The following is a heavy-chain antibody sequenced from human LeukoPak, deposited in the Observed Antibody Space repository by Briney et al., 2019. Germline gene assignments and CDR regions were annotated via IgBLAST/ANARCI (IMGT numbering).Heavy chain of an antibody. CDR1: GGSFSGYY. V-gene: IGHV4-34*09. CDR2: IYYSGST. CDR3: ARAGDILTGYDY. J-gene: IGHJ4*02. D-gene: IGHD3-9*01. Sequence: SETLSLTCAVYGGSFSGYYWSWIRQPPGKGLEWIGYIYYSGSTYYNPSLKSRVTISVDTSKNQFSLKLSSVTAADTAVYYCARAGDILTGYDYWGQGTLVTVSS.